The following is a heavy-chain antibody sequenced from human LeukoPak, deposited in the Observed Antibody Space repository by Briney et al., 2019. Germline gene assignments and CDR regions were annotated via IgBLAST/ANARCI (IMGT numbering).Heavy chain of an antibody. J-gene: IGHJ3*02. CDR1: GYTFTGYY. Sequence: ASVKVSCKASGYTFTGYYMHWVRQAPGQGLEGMGWINPNSGGTNYAQKFQGSVTMTRDTSISKAYMALSRLRSDGTDVYYCASATADDDAFDIWGQGTMVIVS. V-gene: IGHV1-2*02. CDR3: ASATADDDAFDI. CDR2: INPNSGGT. D-gene: IGHD6-13*01.